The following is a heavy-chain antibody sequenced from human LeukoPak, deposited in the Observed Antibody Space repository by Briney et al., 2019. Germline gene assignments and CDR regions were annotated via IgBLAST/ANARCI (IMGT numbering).Heavy chain of an antibody. CDR3: AIGKVVVSAATNWFDP. Sequence: SETLSLTCAVYGGSFSGYYWNWIGQPPGKGLEWIGEINHSGSTNYNPSLKSRVTISVDTSKNQFSLKLSSVTAADTAVYYCAIGKVVVSAATNWFDPGGQGTLVTVSS. V-gene: IGHV4-34*01. D-gene: IGHD2-2*01. CDR2: INHSGST. CDR1: GGSFSGYY. J-gene: IGHJ5*02.